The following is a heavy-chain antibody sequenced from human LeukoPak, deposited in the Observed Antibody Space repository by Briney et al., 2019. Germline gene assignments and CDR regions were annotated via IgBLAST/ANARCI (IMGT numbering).Heavy chain of an antibody. CDR1: GGSISSSSYY. D-gene: IGHD2-15*01. V-gene: IGHV4-61*02. CDR2: IYTSGST. J-gene: IGHJ6*03. Sequence: PSETLSLTCTVSGGSISSSSYYWGWIRQPAGKGLEWIGRIYTSGSTNYNPSLKSRVTISVDTSKNQFSLKLSSVTAADTAIYYCARGIVVVAQLGYYFYYMDVWGKGTTVTTSS. CDR3: ARGIVVVAQLGYYFYYMDV.